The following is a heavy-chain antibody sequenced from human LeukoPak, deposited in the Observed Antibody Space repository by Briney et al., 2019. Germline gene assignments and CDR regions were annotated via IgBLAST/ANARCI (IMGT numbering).Heavy chain of an antibody. D-gene: IGHD5-12*01. Sequence: PGGSLRLSCAASGFTFSSYAMHWVRQAPGKGLEYVSAISSNGGSTYYANSVKGRFTISRDNSKNTLYLQMGSLRAEDMAVYYCARDVATYPNYYMDVWGKGTTVTISS. V-gene: IGHV3-64*01. CDR3: ARDVATYPNYYMDV. CDR2: ISSNGGST. J-gene: IGHJ6*03. CDR1: GFTFSSYA.